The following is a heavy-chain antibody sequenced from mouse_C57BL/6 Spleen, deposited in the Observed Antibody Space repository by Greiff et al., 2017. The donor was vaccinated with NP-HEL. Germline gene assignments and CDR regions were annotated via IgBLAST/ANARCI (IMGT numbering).Heavy chain of an antibody. CDR1: GYTFTDYY. Sequence: EVQLQQSGPELVKPGASVKISCKASGYTFTDYYMNWVKQSHGKSLEWIGDINPNNGGTSYNQKFKGKATLTVDKSSSTAYMELRSLTSEDSAVYYCARCDPGYAMDYWGQGTSVTVSS. J-gene: IGHJ4*01. V-gene: IGHV1-26*01. CDR2: INPNNGGT. CDR3: ARCDPGYAMDY.